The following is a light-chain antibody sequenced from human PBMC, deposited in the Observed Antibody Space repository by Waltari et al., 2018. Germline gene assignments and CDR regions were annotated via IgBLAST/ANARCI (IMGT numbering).Light chain of an antibody. V-gene: IGLV10-54*01. CDR3: TAWDSSLSAVV. CDR1: SNNVGDQG. Sequence: QAGLTQPPSVSKGLRQTATLTCTGNSNNVGDQGAAWLQQHHGHPPKLLFYRNNNRPSGISERLSASRSGNTASLTITGLQPEDEADYYCTAWDSSLSAVVFGGGTKLTVL. CDR2: RNN. J-gene: IGLJ2*01.